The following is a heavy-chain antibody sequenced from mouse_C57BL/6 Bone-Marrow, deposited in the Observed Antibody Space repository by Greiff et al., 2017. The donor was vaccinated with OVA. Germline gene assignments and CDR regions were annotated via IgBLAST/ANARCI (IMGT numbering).Heavy chain of an antibody. J-gene: IGHJ4*01. CDR1: GYTFTSYW. D-gene: IGHD1-1*01. CDR2: IYPGSGST. Sequence: VQLQQPGAELVKPGASVKMSCKASGYTFTSYWITWVKQRPGQGLEWIGDIYPGSGSTNYNEKFKSKATLTVETSSSTAYMQLSSLTSEDSAVYYCARSVLPLYAMDYWGQGTSVAVSS. CDR3: ARSVLPLYAMDY. V-gene: IGHV1-55*01.